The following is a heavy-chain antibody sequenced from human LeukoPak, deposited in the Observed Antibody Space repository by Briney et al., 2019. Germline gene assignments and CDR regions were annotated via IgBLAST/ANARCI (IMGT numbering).Heavy chain of an antibody. V-gene: IGHV3-7*01. CDR2: IKEDGSEK. J-gene: IGHJ4*02. D-gene: IGHD3-22*01. CDR3: ARDRGYSTFDY. Sequence: PGGSLRLSCAAAGFTFSNYWMSWVRQAPGKGLEWVANIKEDGSEKNYVDSVKGRATISRDDAKNSLYLQMSSLRAEDTAVYYCARDRGYSTFDYWGQGTLVTVSS. CDR1: GFTFSNYW.